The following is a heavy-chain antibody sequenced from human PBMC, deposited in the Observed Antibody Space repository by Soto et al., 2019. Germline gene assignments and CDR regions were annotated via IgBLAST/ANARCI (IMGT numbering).Heavy chain of an antibody. CDR1: GFTFSSYD. D-gene: IGHD6-19*01. Sequence: PRLSCAASGFTFSSYDMHWVRQATGKGLEWVSAIGTAGDTYYPGSVKGRFTISRENAKNSLYLQMNSLRAGDTAVYYCARVSSSGWYEGGAFDIWGQGTMVTVSS. CDR2: IGTAGDT. J-gene: IGHJ3*02. V-gene: IGHV3-13*01. CDR3: ARVSSSGWYEGGAFDI.